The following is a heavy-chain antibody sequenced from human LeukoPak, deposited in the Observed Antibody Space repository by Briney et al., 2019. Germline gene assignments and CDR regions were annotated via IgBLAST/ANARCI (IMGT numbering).Heavy chain of an antibody. CDR2: IIPILGIA. J-gene: IGHJ4*02. CDR1: AYTFTGYY. V-gene: IGHV1-69*04. CDR3: ASEETIVATIVVFDY. D-gene: IGHD5-12*01. Sequence: SLKVSCKASAYTFTGYYIHWLRQAPGQGLEWMGRIIPILGIANYAQKFQGRVTITADKSTSTAYMELSSLRSEDTAVYYCASEETIVATIVVFDYWGQGTLVTVSS.